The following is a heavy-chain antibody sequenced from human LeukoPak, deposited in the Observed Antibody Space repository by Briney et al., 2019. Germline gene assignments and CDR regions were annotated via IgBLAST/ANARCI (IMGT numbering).Heavy chain of an antibody. Sequence: ASVKVSCKASGYTFTGYYMHWVRQAPGQGLEWMGWIYPNSGDTNYAQNFQGRVTMTRDTSVSTAYMELSRLRSDDTAVYYCARDDYSSYPADYWGQGTLVTVSS. CDR2: IYPNSGDT. J-gene: IGHJ4*02. D-gene: IGHD4-11*01. CDR1: GYTFTGYY. V-gene: IGHV1-2*02. CDR3: ARDDYSSYPADY.